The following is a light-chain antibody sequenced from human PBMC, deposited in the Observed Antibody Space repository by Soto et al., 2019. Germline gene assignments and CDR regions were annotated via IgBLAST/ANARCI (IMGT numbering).Light chain of an antibody. CDR2: DAS. J-gene: IGKJ2*01. V-gene: IGKV1-5*01. CDR1: QSISTW. CDR3: QQYNTYLYT. Sequence: IHVTQSPSSLCESVGDRVTITFRASQSISTWLAWYQQKPGKAPKLLIFDASSFERGDPSRFSGIGSGPEFTLTISSLQSDDFATYYCQQYNTYLYTFGQGTKVDIK.